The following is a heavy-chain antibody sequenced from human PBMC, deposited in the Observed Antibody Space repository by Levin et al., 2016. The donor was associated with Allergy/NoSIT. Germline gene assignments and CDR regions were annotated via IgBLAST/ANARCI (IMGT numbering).Heavy chain of an antibody. D-gene: IGHD3-10*01. J-gene: IGHJ6*02. V-gene: IGHV3-23*01. CDR3: AKDRESGSGSSRAPYGLDV. CDR1: GFTFSNYA. Sequence: GESLKISCAGSGFTFSNYAMSWVRQAPGKGLEWASGISVSGGTTYYADSVKGRFSISRDNSKNTLYLQMSSLRAEDTAVYYCAKDRESGSGSSRAPYGLDVWGQGTTVTVSS. CDR2: ISVSGGTT.